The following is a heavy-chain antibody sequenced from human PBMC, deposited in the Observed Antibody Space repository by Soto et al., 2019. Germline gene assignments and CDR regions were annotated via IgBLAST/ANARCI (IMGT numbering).Heavy chain of an antibody. CDR3: TRDFSDYEVFDY. CDR1: GFTFGDYA. D-gene: IGHD5-12*01. Sequence: GGSLRLSCTASGFTFGDYAMSWFRQAPGEGLEWVGFIRSKAYGGTTGYAASVKGRFTISRDDSKSIAYLQMNSLKTEDTAVYYCTRDFSDYEVFDYWGQGTLVTVSS. CDR2: IRSKAYGGTT. V-gene: IGHV3-49*03. J-gene: IGHJ4*02.